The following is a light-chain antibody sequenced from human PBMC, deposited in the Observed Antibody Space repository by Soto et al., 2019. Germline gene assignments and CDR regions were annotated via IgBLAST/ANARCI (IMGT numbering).Light chain of an antibody. CDR3: QEYCRPWT. Sequence: DIVMTQSPDSLAVSLGESATINCKSSQSVLYSSNNKNYLAWYQQKPGQPPKLLIYWASTRESGVPDRFSGSGSGTVFTLTISSLQAEDVAVYYCQEYCRPWTFGQGTKVEIK. V-gene: IGKV4-1*01. CDR2: WAS. CDR1: QSVLYSSNNKNY. J-gene: IGKJ1*01.